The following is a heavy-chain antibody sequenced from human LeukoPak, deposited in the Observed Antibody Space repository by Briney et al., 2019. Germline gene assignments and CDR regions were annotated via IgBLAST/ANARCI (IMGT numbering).Heavy chain of an antibody. CDR1: GYTFTSYG. CDR2: INPNSGGT. V-gene: IGHV1-2*02. CDR3: ARAVHSITMIVVVIHDY. J-gene: IGHJ4*02. D-gene: IGHD3-22*01. Sequence: ASVKVSCKASGYTFTSYGISWVRQAPGQGLEWMGWINPNSGGTNYAQKFQGRVTMTRDTSISTAYMELSRLRSDDTAVYYCARAVHSITMIVVVIHDYWGQGTLVTVSS.